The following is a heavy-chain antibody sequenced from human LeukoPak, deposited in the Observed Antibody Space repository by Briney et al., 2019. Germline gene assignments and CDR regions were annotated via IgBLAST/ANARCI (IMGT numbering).Heavy chain of an antibody. D-gene: IGHD4-17*01. CDR3: ASGDYGDFYYFDY. V-gene: IGHV4-59*01. Sequence: SETLSLTCTVSGGSISSYSWSWIRQPPGKGLEWIGYIYYSGSTNYNPSLKSRVTISVDTSKNQFSLKLSSVTAADTAVYYCASGDYGDFYYFDYWGQGTLVTVSS. CDR1: GGSISSYS. CDR2: IYYSGST. J-gene: IGHJ4*02.